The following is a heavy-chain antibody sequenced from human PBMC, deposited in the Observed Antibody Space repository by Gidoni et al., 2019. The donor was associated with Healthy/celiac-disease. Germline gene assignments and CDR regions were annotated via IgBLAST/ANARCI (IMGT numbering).Heavy chain of an antibody. D-gene: IGHD6-13*01. Sequence: EVQLVESGGGLVKPGGSLRLSCAAFGFTFSNAWMSWVRQAPGKGLEWVGRIKSKTDGGTTDYAAPVKGRFTISRDDSKNTLYLQMNSLKTEDTAVYYCTLLYCSWISPAEYFQHWGQGTLVTVSS. CDR2: IKSKTDGGTT. CDR3: TLLYCSWISPAEYFQH. CDR1: GFTFSNAW. V-gene: IGHV3-15*01. J-gene: IGHJ1*01.